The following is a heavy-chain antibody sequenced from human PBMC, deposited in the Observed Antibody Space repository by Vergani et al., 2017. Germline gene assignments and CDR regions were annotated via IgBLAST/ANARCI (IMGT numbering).Heavy chain of an antibody. J-gene: IGHJ4*02. Sequence: EVQMVESGGGLVKPGGSLRLSCVASGFTFSSYAMTWVRQAPGKGLEWVSAISSSGGTTYYADSVKGRFTISRDNSKSTLYLQMNSLRAEDTAVYYCAQHWGSSPYWGQGTLVTVSS. D-gene: IGHD3-16*01. V-gene: IGHV3-23*04. CDR1: GFTFSSYA. CDR3: AQHWGSSPY. CDR2: ISSSGGTT.